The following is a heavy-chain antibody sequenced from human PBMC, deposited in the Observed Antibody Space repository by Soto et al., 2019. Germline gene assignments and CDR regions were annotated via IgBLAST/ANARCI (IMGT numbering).Heavy chain of an antibody. V-gene: IGHV1-69*01. Sequence: QVQLVQSGAEVKKPGSSVKVSCKASGGTFSSYAISWVRQAPGQGLEWMGGIIPIFGTANYAQKFQGRVTITADESTSTAAKELNSLGSEDTAVYYCASPRYGVRATVRWFDPWGQGTLVTVSS. CDR3: ASPRYGVRATVRWFDP. CDR2: IIPIFGTA. J-gene: IGHJ5*02. CDR1: GGTFSSYA. D-gene: IGHD1-26*01.